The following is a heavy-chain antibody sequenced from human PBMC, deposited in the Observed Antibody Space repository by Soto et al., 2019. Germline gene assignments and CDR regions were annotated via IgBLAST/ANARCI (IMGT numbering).Heavy chain of an antibody. CDR1: GYTFTSYD. CDR3: ARATYSSSWYVSYYYYYMDV. J-gene: IGHJ6*03. D-gene: IGHD6-13*01. V-gene: IGHV1-8*01. Sequence: GASVKVSCKASGYTFTSYDINWVRQATGQGLEWMGWMNPNSGNTGYAQKFQGRVTMTRNTSISTAYMELSSLRSEDTAVYCCARATYSSSWYVSYYYYYMDVWGKGTTVTVSS. CDR2: MNPNSGNT.